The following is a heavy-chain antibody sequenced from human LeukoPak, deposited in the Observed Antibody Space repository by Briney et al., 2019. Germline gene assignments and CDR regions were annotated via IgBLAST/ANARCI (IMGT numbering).Heavy chain of an antibody. CDR1: GGSISSYY. CDR2: INHSGST. D-gene: IGHD4-17*01. V-gene: IGHV4-34*01. J-gene: IGHJ4*02. Sequence: SETLSLTCTVSGGSISSYYWSWIRQPPGKGLEWIGEINHSGSTNYNPSLKSRVTISVDTSKNQFSLKLSSVTAADTAVYYCARGPRSLIRWTTVTYLDYWGQGTLVTASS. CDR3: ARGPRSLIRWTTVTYLDY.